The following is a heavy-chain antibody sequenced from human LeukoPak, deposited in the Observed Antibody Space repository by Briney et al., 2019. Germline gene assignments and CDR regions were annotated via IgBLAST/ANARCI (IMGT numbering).Heavy chain of an antibody. V-gene: IGHV3-48*03. D-gene: IGHD2-21*01. Sequence: PGGSLRLSCAASGFTFSSYEMNWVRQAPGKGLEWLSYIIGSGSTTQYADSVRDRFTISRDNDKNAVYLQMNSLRADDTAIYYCVRDRGGAYSGDNLFDPWGQGTLSPSPQ. CDR1: GFTFSSYE. CDR2: IIGSGSTT. J-gene: IGHJ5*02. CDR3: VRDRGGAYSGDNLFDP.